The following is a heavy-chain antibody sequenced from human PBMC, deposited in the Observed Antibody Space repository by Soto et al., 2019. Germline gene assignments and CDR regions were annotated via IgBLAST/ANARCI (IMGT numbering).Heavy chain of an antibody. J-gene: IGHJ6*02. V-gene: IGHV3-15*07. CDR2: IKSKTDGGTT. D-gene: IGHD3-3*01. Sequence: GGSLRLSCAASGFTFSNAWMNWVRQAPGKGLEWVGRIKSKTDGGTTDYAAPVKGRFTISRDDSKNTLYLQMNSLKTEDTAVYYCTTGIDTIFGVVVYYYGMDVWGQGTTVTVSS. CDR3: TTGIDTIFGVVVYYYGMDV. CDR1: GFTFSNAW.